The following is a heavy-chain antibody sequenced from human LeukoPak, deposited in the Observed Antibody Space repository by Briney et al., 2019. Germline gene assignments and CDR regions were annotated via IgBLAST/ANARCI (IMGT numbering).Heavy chain of an antibody. CDR2: IWYDGSNK. V-gene: IGHV3-33*06. J-gene: IGHJ4*02. CDR1: GFIFNTYG. CDR3: AKDLMVVTATPAFDY. D-gene: IGHD2-21*02. Sequence: GRSLRLSCAASGFIFNTYGMHWVRQAPDKGLEWVAVIWYDGSNKYYADSVKGRFTISRDNSKNTLYLQMNSLRAEDTAEYYCAKDLMVVTATPAFDYWGQGTLVTVSS.